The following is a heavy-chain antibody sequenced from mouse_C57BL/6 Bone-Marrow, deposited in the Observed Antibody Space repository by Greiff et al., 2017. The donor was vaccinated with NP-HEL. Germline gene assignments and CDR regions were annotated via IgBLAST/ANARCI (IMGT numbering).Heavy chain of an antibody. CDR3: ARAEAAQAPGVYFDY. D-gene: IGHD3-2*02. CDR2: ISNGGGST. Sequence: EVQVVESGGGLVQPGGSLKLSCAASGFTFSDYYMYWVRQTPEKRLEWVAYISNGGGSTYYPDTVKGRFTISRDNAKNTLYLQMSRLKSEDTAMYYCARAEAAQAPGVYFDYWGQGTTLTVSS. CDR1: GFTFSDYY. J-gene: IGHJ2*01. V-gene: IGHV5-12*01.